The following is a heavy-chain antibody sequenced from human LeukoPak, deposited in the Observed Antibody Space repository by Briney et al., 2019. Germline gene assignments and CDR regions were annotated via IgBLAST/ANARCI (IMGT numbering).Heavy chain of an antibody. D-gene: IGHD3-10*01. Sequence: PGGSLRLSCAASGFTFSNYGMNWVRQPPGKGLEWIGEINHSGSTNYNPSLKSRVTISVDTSKNQFSLKLSSVTAADTAVYYCARLVVRGVLGYYYYMDVWGKGTTVTISS. J-gene: IGHJ6*03. CDR1: GFTFSNYG. CDR2: INHSGST. CDR3: ARLVVRGVLGYYYYMDV. V-gene: IGHV4-34*01.